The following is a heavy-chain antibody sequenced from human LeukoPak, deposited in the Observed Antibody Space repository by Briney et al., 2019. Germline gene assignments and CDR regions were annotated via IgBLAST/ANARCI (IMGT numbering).Heavy chain of an antibody. D-gene: IGHD2-2*01. CDR2: IKEDGSAK. J-gene: IGHJ4*02. V-gene: IGHV3-7*01. Sequence: GGSLRLSCAASGFSLSDYWMSWVRQAPGKGLEWVANIKEDGSAKYYVDSVKGRFTVSRDNAKNSLYLQMDSLRAEDTAVYYCARYCRSDSCYATFDYWGQGTLVTVSS. CDR1: GFSLSDYW. CDR3: ARYCRSDSCYATFDY.